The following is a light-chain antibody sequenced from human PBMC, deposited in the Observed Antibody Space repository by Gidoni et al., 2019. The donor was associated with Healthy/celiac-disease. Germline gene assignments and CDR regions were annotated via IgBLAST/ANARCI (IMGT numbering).Light chain of an antibody. CDR3: QQYNNWPPFT. V-gene: IGKV3-15*01. Sequence: EIVMTQSPATLSVSPGESATLSCRASQSVSSNLAWDQQKPGQAPRLLIYGASTRATGIPARFSGSGSGTEFTLTISSLQSEDFAVYYCQQYNNWPPFTFXPXTKVEIK. CDR1: QSVSSN. CDR2: GAS. J-gene: IGKJ3*01.